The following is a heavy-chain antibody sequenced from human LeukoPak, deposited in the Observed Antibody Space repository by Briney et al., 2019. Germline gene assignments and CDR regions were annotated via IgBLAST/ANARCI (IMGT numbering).Heavy chain of an antibody. V-gene: IGHV3-21*01. Sequence: GRSLRLSCAASGFTFSSYSMNWVRQAPGKGLEWVSSISSSSSSIYYADSVKGRFTISRDNAKNSLYLQMNSLRAEDTAVYYCARDHGWGFDYWGQGTLVTVSS. CDR1: GFTFSSYS. CDR3: ARDHGWGFDY. J-gene: IGHJ4*02. D-gene: IGHD6-19*01. CDR2: ISSSSSSI.